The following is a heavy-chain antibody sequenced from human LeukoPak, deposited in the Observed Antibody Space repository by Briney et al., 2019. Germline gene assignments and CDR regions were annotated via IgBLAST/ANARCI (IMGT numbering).Heavy chain of an antibody. Sequence: ASVKVSCKASGYTFTSYDINWVRQATGQGLEWMGWMNPNSGGTNYAQKFQGRVTMTRDTSISTAYMELSRLRSDDTAVYYCARDLRFTPDYWGQGTLVTVSS. CDR1: GYTFTSYD. CDR3: ARDLRFTPDY. CDR2: MNPNSGGT. J-gene: IGHJ4*02. V-gene: IGHV1-2*02.